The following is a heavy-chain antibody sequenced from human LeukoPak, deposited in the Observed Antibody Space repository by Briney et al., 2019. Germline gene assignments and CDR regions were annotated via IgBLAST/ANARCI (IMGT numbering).Heavy chain of an antibody. CDR1: GGTFSSYA. V-gene: IGHV1-69*06. CDR2: IIPIFGTA. Sequence: ASVKVSCKASGGTFSSYAISWVRQAPGQGLEWMGGIIPIFGTANYAQKFQGRVTITADKSTSTAYMELSSLRSEDTAVYYCAREGAAAGHYFDYWGQGTLVTVSS. J-gene: IGHJ4*02. CDR3: AREGAAAGHYFDY. D-gene: IGHD6-13*01.